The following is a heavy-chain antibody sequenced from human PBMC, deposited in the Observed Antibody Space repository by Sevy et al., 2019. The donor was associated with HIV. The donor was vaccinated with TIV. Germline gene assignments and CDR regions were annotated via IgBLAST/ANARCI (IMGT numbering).Heavy chain of an antibody. D-gene: IGHD3-10*01. J-gene: IGHJ4*02. Sequence: ASVKVSCKASGYTFTGYYMHWVRQAPGQGLEWMGWINPNRGGTNYAQKFQGRVTMTRDTSISTAYMELSRLRSDDTAVYYCARDRRVANYYGSGSPGDYWGQGTLVTVSS. CDR1: GYTFTGYY. CDR2: INPNRGGT. CDR3: ARDRRVANYYGSGSPGDY. V-gene: IGHV1-2*02.